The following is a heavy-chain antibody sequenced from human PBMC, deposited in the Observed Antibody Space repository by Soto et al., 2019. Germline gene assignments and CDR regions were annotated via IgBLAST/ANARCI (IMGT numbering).Heavy chain of an antibody. J-gene: IGHJ5*02. CDR3: ARALQTIFGVVSLSAPFDP. Sequence: LRLSCAASGFTFSSYAMHWVRQAPGKGLEWVAVISYDGSNKYYADSVKGRFTISRDNSKNTLYLQMNSLRAEDTAVYYCARALQTIFGVVSLSAPFDPWGQGTLVTVSS. D-gene: IGHD3-3*01. CDR2: ISYDGSNK. V-gene: IGHV3-30-3*01. CDR1: GFTFSSYA.